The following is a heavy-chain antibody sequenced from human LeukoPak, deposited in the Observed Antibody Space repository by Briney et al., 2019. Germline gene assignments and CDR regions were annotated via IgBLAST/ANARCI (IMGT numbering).Heavy chain of an antibody. V-gene: IGHV1-2*02. CDR1: GYTFTGYY. CDR3: ARGLTVTTQTVVDY. Sequence: AASVTVSCKASGYTFTGYYMHWVRQAPGQGLEWMGWISPNSGGTNYAQKFQGRVTMTRDTSISTAYMELSRLRSDDTAVYYCARGLTVTTQTVVDYWGQGTLVTVSS. CDR2: ISPNSGGT. J-gene: IGHJ4*02. D-gene: IGHD4-17*01.